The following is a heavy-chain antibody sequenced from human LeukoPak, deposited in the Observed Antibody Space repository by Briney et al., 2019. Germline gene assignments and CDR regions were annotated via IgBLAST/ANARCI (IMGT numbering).Heavy chain of an antibody. D-gene: IGHD3-22*01. CDR3: AREAYYDSSGYPD. CDR1: GGSISSGGYY. Sequence: SETLSLTCTVSGGSISSGGYYWSWIRQRPGKGLEWIGYIYYSGSTYYNPSLKSRVTISVDTSKNQFSLKLSSVTAADTAVYYCAREAYYDSSGYPDWGQGTLVTVSS. J-gene: IGHJ4*02. CDR2: IYYSGST. V-gene: IGHV4-31*03.